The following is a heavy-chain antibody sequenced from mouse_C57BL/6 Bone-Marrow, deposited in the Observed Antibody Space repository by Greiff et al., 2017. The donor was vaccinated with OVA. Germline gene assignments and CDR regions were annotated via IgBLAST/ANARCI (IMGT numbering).Heavy chain of an antibody. Sequence: LQESGAELVRPGASVTLSCKASGYTFTDYEMHWVKQTPVHGLEWIGAIDPETGGTAYNQKFKGKAILTAGKSSSTAYMELRSLTSEDSAVYYCTFSYYAMDYWGQGTSVTVSS. J-gene: IGHJ4*01. CDR1: GYTFTDYE. CDR2: IDPETGGT. CDR3: TFSYYAMDY. V-gene: IGHV1-15*01.